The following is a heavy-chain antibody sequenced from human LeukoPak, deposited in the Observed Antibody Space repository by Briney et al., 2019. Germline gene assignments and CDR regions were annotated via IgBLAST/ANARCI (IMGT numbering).Heavy chain of an antibody. CDR3: ARDNNWTPDF. CDR2: ISSRGSTV. J-gene: IGHJ4*02. Sequence: GSLRLSCAASGFTFSSYEMNWARQAPGKGLEWLSYISSRGSTVCYADSVKGRFTISRDNAKNSLYLQMNSLRAEDSAVYYCARDNNWTPDFWGQGTLVTASS. D-gene: IGHD3/OR15-3a*01. CDR1: GFTFSSYE. V-gene: IGHV3-48*03.